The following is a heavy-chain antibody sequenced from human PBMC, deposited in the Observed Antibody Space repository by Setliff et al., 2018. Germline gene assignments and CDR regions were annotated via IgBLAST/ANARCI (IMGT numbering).Heavy chain of an antibody. CDR1: GVSITTNSYY. V-gene: IGHV4-39*07. D-gene: IGHD2-21*02. Sequence: ETLSLTCSVSGVSITTNSYYWGWIRQPPGKGLEWVGNIGHTGSINYNPSLKSRLTISRDTSKNQVSLKLNSVTATDTAVYYCARDLGHGGDSDYWGQGILVTVSS. CDR2: IGHTGSI. CDR3: ARDLGHGGDSDY. J-gene: IGHJ4*02.